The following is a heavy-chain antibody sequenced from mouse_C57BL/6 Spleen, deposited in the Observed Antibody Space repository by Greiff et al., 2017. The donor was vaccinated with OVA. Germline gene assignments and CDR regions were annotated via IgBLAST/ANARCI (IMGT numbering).Heavy chain of an antibody. CDR2: INPGSGGT. D-gene: IGHD1-1*01. J-gene: IGHJ4*01. CDR1: GYAFTNYL. Sequence: QVQLQQSGAELVRPGTSVKVSCKASGYAFTNYLIEWVKQRPGQGLEWIGVINPGSGGTNYNEKFKGKATLTADKAYSTAYMQLSSLTSEYAEVEFCARGGLLYYAMDYWGQGTSVTVSS. V-gene: IGHV1-54*01. CDR3: ARGGLLYYAMDY.